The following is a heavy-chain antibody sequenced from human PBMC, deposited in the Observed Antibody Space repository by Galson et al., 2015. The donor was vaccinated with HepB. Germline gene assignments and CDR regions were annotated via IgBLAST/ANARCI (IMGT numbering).Heavy chain of an antibody. CDR3: ARDQGLDGSSWSLKYYYYYYGMDV. CDR2: ISSSSSYI. CDR1: GFTFSSYS. V-gene: IGHV3-21*01. Sequence: SLRLSCAASGFTFSSYSMNWVRQAPGKGLEWVSSISSSSSYIYYADSVKGRFTISRDNAKNSLYLQMNSLRAEDTAVYYCARDQGLDGSSWSLKYYYYYYGMDVWGQGTTVTVSS. J-gene: IGHJ6*02. D-gene: IGHD6-13*01.